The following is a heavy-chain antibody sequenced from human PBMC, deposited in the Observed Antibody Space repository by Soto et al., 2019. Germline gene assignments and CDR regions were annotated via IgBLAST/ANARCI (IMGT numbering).Heavy chain of an antibody. Sequence: ASVKVSCKASGGTFSSYAISWVRQAPGQGLEWMGGIIPIFGTANYAQKFQGRVTITADESTSTAYMELSSLRSEDTAVYYCASQNPMSIAAPTNAFDIWGQGTMVTVSS. V-gene: IGHV1-69*13. CDR3: ASQNPMSIAAPTNAFDI. J-gene: IGHJ3*02. CDR1: GGTFSSYA. CDR2: IIPIFGTA. D-gene: IGHD6-6*01.